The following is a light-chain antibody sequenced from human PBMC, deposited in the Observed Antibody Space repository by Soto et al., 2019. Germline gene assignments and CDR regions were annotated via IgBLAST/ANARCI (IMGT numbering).Light chain of an antibody. CDR2: DVS. CDR1: SSDVGAYNY. J-gene: IGLJ2*01. V-gene: IGLV2-14*03. Sequence: QSALTQPASVSGSPGQSITISCTGTSSDVGAYNYVSWYQHHPGKAPKLLIYDVSHRPSGVSNRFSGSKSGNTASLTISGLQAEDEADYYCSSYTSSSPVVFGGGTKLTVL. CDR3: SSYTSSSPVV.